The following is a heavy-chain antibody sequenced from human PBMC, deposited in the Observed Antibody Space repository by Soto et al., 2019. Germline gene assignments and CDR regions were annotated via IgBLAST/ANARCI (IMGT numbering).Heavy chain of an antibody. Sequence: QITLEESGPTLVKPTQTLTLTCTFSGFSISTSGVGVGWIRQPPGKALEWLALIYWDDDKRYSPSLKSRLTITNDTSKNQVVLTMTNMDPVDTATYYCARRDGIRVNDYWGQGTLVTVSS. CDR1: GFSISTSGVG. J-gene: IGHJ4*02. V-gene: IGHV2-5*02. D-gene: IGHD2-21*01. CDR2: IYWDDDK. CDR3: ARRDGIRVNDY.